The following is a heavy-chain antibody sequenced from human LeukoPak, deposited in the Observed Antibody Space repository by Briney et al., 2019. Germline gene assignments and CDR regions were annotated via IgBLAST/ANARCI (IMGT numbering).Heavy chain of an antibody. CDR2: IDWDDDK. D-gene: IGHD4-11*01. V-gene: IGHV2-70*11. J-gene: IGHJ5*02. Sequence: SGPALVKPTQTLTLTFTFSGFSLSTSGMCVSWIRQPPGKALEWLARIDWDDDKYYSTSLKTRLTISKDTSKNQVVLTMTNMDPVDTATYYCARIGSNYVSAGWNWFDPWGQGTLVTVSS. CDR3: ARIGSNYVSAGWNWFDP. CDR1: GFSLSTSGMC.